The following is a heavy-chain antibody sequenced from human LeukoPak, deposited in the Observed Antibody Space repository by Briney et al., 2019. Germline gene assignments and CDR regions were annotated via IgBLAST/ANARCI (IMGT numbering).Heavy chain of an antibody. D-gene: IGHD6-13*01. CDR3: AKDLYARRLVQQLVRLGTDAFDI. CDR1: GFTFSSYA. Sequence: PGGSLRLSCAASGFTFSSYAMSWVRQAPGKGLEWVSAISGSGGSTYYADSVKGRFTISRDNSKNTLYLQMNSLRAEDTAVYYCAKDLYARRLVQQLVRLGTDAFDIWGQGTMVTVSS. V-gene: IGHV3-23*01. J-gene: IGHJ3*02. CDR2: ISGSGGST.